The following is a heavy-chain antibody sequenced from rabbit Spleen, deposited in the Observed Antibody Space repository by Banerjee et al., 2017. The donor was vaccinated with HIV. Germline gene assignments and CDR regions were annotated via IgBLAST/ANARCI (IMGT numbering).Heavy chain of an antibody. Sequence: QEQLVEYGGDLVQPEGSLTLTCKASGFSFSNKAVMCWVRQAPGKGLEWIACINAVTGKAVYASWAKGRFTFSKTSSTTVTLQMTRLTAADTATYFCARGSATMTMVITGYYFNLWGQGTLVTVS. D-gene: IGHD2-1*01. J-gene: IGHJ4*01. V-gene: IGHV1S45*01. CDR3: ARGSATMTMVITGYYFNL. CDR2: INAVTGKA. CDR1: GFSFSNKAV.